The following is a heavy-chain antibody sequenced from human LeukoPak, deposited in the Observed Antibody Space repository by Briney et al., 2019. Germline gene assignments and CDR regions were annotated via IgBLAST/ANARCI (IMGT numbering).Heavy chain of an antibody. D-gene: IGHD3-3*01. J-gene: IGHJ6*02. V-gene: IGHV1-18*01. CDR2: ISAYNGNT. CDR1: GYTFTSYG. Sequence: EASVKVSCKASGYTFTSYGISWVRQAPGQGLEWMGWISAYNGNTNYAQKLQGRVTMTTDTSTSTAYMELRSLRSDDTAVYYCARGSGVVFYYYYGMDVWGQGTTVTVSS. CDR3: ARGSGVVFYYYYGMDV.